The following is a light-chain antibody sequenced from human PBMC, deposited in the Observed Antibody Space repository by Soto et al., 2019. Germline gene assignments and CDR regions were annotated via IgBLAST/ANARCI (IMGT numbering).Light chain of an antibody. CDR2: DAS. V-gene: IGKV3-11*01. J-gene: IGKJ1*01. CDR3: QQRSNWRWT. Sequence: EIVLTQSPATLSLSPGERATLSCRASQSVSSYLASYQQKPGQAPRLLIYDASNRATGIPARFSGSGSGTDFTLTISSLEPEDFAVYYCQQRSNWRWTFGQGTKVEIK. CDR1: QSVSSY.